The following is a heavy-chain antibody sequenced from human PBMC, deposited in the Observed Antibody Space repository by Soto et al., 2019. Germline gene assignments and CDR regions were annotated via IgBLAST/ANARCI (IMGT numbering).Heavy chain of an antibody. V-gene: IGHV4-61*01. CDR1: GGSVSSGSYY. D-gene: IGHD5-18*01. J-gene: IGHJ4*02. CDR2: IYYGGST. Sequence: SETLSLTCTVSGGSVSSGSYYWSWIRQPPGKGLEWIGYIYYGGSTNYNPSLKSRVTISVDTSKNQFSLKLSSVTAADTAVYYCARDSTYTAMFDYWGQGTLVTV. CDR3: ARDSTYTAMFDY.